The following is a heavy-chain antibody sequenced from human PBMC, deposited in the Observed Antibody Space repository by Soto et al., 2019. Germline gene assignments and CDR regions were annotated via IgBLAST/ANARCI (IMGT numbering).Heavy chain of an antibody. CDR3: AKSPGLRPESWFDP. CDR2: ISGSGGST. V-gene: IGHV3-23*01. CDR1: GFTFSSYA. Sequence: PGGSLRLSCAASGFTFSSYAMSWVRQAPGKGLEWVSAISGSGGSTNYADSVKGRFTISRDNSKNTLYLQMNSLRAEDTAVYYCAKSPGLRPESWFDPWGQGTLVTVSS. J-gene: IGHJ5*02. D-gene: IGHD3-16*01.